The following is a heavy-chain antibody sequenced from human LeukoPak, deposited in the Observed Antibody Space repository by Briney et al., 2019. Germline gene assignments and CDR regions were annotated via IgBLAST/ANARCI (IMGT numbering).Heavy chain of an antibody. CDR2: ISSSGSTI. V-gene: IGHV3-11*01. J-gene: IGHJ3*02. CDR1: GFTFSDYY. D-gene: IGHD6-13*01. CDR3: AKADSSWYYAFDI. Sequence: GGSLRLSCAASGFTFSDYYMSWIRQAPGKGLEWVSYISSSGSTIYYADSVKGRFTISRDNAKNSLYLQMNSLRAEDMALYYCAKADSSWYYAFDIWGQGTMVTVSS.